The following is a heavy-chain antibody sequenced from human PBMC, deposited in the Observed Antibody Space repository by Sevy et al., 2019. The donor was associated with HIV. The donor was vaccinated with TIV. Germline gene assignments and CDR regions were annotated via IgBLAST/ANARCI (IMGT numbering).Heavy chain of an antibody. J-gene: IGHJ4*02. Sequence: SEPLSLTCTVPGGSFSSGSYSGSWIRQPAGKGRGWIGRIYTRGSTNYNPSLKSPVTMSVDTSNNQFSLKLSSVTAADTAVYYCARDTLGEFDYWGQGTLVTVSS. V-gene: IGHV4-61*02. CDR2: IYTRGST. CDR1: GGSFSSGSYS. CDR3: ARDTLGEFDY.